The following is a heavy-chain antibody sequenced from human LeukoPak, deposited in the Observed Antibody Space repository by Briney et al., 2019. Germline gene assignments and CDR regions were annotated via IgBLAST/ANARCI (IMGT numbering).Heavy chain of an antibody. Sequence: PSETLSLTCTVSGXSISSSGYYWGWIRQPPGKGLESIRTIYYSGSTYYNPSLKSRVTISVDTSKNQFSLKLISVTAADTAVYYCARQGSGNYLSPVNYWGQGTLVTVSS. V-gene: IGHV4-39*01. CDR3: ARQGSGNYLSPVNY. J-gene: IGHJ4*02. CDR2: IYYSGST. CDR1: GXSISSSGYY. D-gene: IGHD1-26*01.